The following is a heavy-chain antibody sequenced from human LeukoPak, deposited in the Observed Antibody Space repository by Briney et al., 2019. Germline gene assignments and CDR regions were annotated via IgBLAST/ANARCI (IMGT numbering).Heavy chain of an antibody. V-gene: IGHV1-46*01. CDR2: INPSGVVT. J-gene: IGHJ6*02. CDR3: ARDRSEAYCGGDCYSANYCYYGMDV. Sequence: GASVKVSCKASGYTFTSYYMYWVRQAPGQGLEWMGIINPSGVVTSYAQKFEGRLTMTRDTSTNTVYMELTSLRSEDTAVYYRARDRSEAYCGGDCYSANYCYYGMDVWGQGTTVTVSS. CDR1: GYTFTSYY. D-gene: IGHD2-21*02.